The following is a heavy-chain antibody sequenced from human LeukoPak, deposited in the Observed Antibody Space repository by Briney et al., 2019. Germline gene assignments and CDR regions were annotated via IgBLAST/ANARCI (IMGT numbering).Heavy chain of an antibody. CDR1: GYTFTGYY. D-gene: IGHD6-6*01. V-gene: IGHV1-2*02. CDR2: INPNSGGT. Sequence: GASVTVSCKASGYTFTGYYMHWVRQAPGQGLEWMGWINPNSGGTNYAQKFQGRVTMTRDTSISTAYMELSRLRSDDTAVYYCARDQRGSSSGFDYYYYMDVWGKGTTVTVSS. CDR3: ARDQRGSSSGFDYYYYMDV. J-gene: IGHJ6*03.